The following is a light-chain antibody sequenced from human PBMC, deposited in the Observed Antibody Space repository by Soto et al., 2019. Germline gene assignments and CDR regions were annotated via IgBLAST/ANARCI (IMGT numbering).Light chain of an antibody. CDR1: QSVSSN. CDR2: GAS. Sequence: EIVMTQSPATLSVSPGERATLSCRASQSVSSNLAWYQQKRGQAPRLLIYGASNRATGIPDRFSGSGSGADFTLTINRLEPEDFAVYYCQQFETFGGGAKVDI. CDR3: QQFET. J-gene: IGKJ4*01. V-gene: IGKV3D-15*01.